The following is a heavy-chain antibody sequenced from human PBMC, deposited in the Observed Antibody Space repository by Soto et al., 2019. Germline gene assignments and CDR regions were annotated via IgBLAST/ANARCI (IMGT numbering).Heavy chain of an antibody. J-gene: IGHJ6*02. V-gene: IGHV3-30-3*01. D-gene: IGHD3-3*01. CDR1: GFTFSSYA. CDR3: ARDYRILRFLEWSLPSYYYGMDV. CDR2: ISYDGSNK. Sequence: GGSLRLSCAASGFTFSSYAMHWVRQAPGKGLEWVAVISYDGSNKYYADSVKGRFTISRDNSKNTLYLQMNSLRAEDTAVYYCARDYRILRFLEWSLPSYYYGMDVWGQGTTVTVSS.